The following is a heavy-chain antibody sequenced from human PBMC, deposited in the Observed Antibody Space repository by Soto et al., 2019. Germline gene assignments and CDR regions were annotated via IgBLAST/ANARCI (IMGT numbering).Heavy chain of an antibody. CDR2: INHSGST. CDR1: GGSFSGYY. Sequence: LSLTCAVYGGSFSGYYWSWIRQPPGEGLEWIGEINHSGSTNYNPSLKTRVTISVDTSKNQFSLKLSSVTAADTAVYSCWGRYPRHDDYGMDVWGQGTTVTVSS. D-gene: IGHD3-9*01. V-gene: IGHV4-34*01. J-gene: IGHJ6*02. CDR3: WGRYPRHDDYGMDV.